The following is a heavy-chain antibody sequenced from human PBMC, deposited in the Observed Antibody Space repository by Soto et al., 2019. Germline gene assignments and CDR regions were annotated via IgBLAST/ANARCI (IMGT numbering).Heavy chain of an antibody. CDR3: ARPVNHCSSTSCYRGWFDP. CDR2: IYYSGST. J-gene: IGHJ5*02. Sequence: SETLSLTCTVSGGSISSYYWSWIWQPPGKGLEWIGYIYYSGSTNYNPSLKSRVTISVDTSKNQFSLKLSSVTAADTAVYYCARPVNHCSSTSCYRGWFDPWGQGTLVTVSS. D-gene: IGHD2-2*02. V-gene: IGHV4-59*01. CDR1: GGSISSYY.